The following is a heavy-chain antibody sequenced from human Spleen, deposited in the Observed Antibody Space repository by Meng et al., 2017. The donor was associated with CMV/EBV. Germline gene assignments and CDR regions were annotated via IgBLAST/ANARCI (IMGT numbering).Heavy chain of an antibody. CDR2: IYYSGST. CDR3: ARSRQQSPNWFVP. D-gene: IGHD6-13*01. V-gene: IGHV4-31*03. J-gene: IGHJ5*02. Sequence: SETLSLTCTVSGGSISSGGYYWSWIRQHPGKGLEWIGYIYYSGSTYYNPSLKSRVTISVDTSKNQFSLKLSSVTAADTAVYYCARSRQQSPNWFVPWGQGTLVTVSS. CDR1: GGSISSGGYY.